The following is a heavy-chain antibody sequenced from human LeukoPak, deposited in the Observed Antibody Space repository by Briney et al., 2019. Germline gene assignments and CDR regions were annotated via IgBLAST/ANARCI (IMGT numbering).Heavy chain of an antibody. V-gene: IGHV3-33*05. CDR1: GFTFSSNG. D-gene: IGHD6-13*01. CDR2: ISYNGSNK. J-gene: IGHJ4*02. Sequence: PGRSLRLSCAASGFTFSSNGMHWVRQAPGKGLEWVAVISYNGSNKYYADSVKGRFTISRDNSKNTLYLQMNRLRAEDTAVYYCARAGPSSSWHQFDYWGQGTLVTVSS. CDR3: ARAGPSSSWHQFDY.